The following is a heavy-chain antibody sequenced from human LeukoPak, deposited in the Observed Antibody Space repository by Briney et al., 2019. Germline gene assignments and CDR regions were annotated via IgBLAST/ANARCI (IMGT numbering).Heavy chain of an antibody. Sequence: PGGSLRLSCAASGFTFSSYSMNWVRQAPGKGLEWVAVISYDGSNKYYADSVKGRFTISRDNSKNTLYLQMNSLRAEDTAVYYCASCLGMGLLSSGPFDIWGQGTMVTVSS. V-gene: IGHV3-30*03. J-gene: IGHJ3*02. CDR2: ISYDGSNK. CDR3: ASCLGMGLLSSGPFDI. CDR1: GFTFSSYS. D-gene: IGHD3-3*01.